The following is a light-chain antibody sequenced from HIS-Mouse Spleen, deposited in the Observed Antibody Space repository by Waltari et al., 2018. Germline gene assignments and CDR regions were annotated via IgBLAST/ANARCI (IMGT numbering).Light chain of an antibody. Sequence: DIVMTQSPDSLAVSLGERATINCKSRQSVLYSSNNKNYLAWYQQKPGQPPKLLIYRASTRESGVPDRFSGSGSGTDFTLTISSLQAEDVAVYYCQQYYSTLWTFGQGTKVEIK. CDR1: QSVLYSSNNKNY. CDR2: RAS. CDR3: QQYYSTLWT. V-gene: IGKV4-1*01. J-gene: IGKJ1*01.